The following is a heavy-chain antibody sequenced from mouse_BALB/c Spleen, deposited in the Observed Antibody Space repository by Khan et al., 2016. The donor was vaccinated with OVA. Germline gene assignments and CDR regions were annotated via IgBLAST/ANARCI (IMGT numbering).Heavy chain of an antibody. J-gene: IGHJ2*01. D-gene: IGHD1-1*01. CDR1: GFTFSNYA. CDR3: AGTTGYYGSNYFDY. V-gene: IGHV5-9-3*01. Sequence: EVELVESGGGLVKPGGSLQLSCAASGFTFSNYAMSWVRQTPEKRLEWVATISSGGSYTYYPDSVKGRFTISRDNAKNTLYLQLSSLRSEATAMYYGAGTTGYYGSNYFDYWGQCTTPTVSS. CDR2: ISSGGSYT.